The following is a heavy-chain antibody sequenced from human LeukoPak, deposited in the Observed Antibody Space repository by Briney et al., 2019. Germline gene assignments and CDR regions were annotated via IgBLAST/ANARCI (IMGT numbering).Heavy chain of an antibody. J-gene: IGHJ4*02. Sequence: GGSLRLSCAASGFTFSSYAMSWVRQAPGKGLEWVSAISGSGGTTYYADSVKGRFTISRDNSKNTLYLQMDSLRAEDTAVYYCAKDSLWGGGDWSDYWGQGTLVTVSS. D-gene: IGHD2-21*01. CDR2: ISGSGGTT. V-gene: IGHV3-23*01. CDR3: AKDSLWGGGDWSDY. CDR1: GFTFSSYA.